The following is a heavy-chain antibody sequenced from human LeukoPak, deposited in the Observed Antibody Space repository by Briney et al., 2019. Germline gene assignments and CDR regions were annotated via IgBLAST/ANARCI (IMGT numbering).Heavy chain of an antibody. CDR1: GGSISSSNW. V-gene: IGHV4-4*02. J-gene: IGHJ3*02. CDR2: IYHSGST. CDR3: ARDLPEQQLDLAAFDI. Sequence: PSGTLSLTCAVSGGSISSSNWWSWVRQPPGKGLEWIGEIYHSGSTNYNPSLKSRVTISVDKSKNQFSLKLSSVTAADTAVYYCARDLPEQQLDLAAFDIWGQGTMVTVSS. D-gene: IGHD6-13*01.